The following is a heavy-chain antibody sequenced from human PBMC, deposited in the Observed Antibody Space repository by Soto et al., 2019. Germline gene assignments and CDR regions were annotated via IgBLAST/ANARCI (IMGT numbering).Heavy chain of an antibody. D-gene: IGHD3-10*01. CDR2: IKSKTDGGTT. Sequence: GGSLRLSCAASGFTFSNAWMSWVRQAPGKGLEWVGRIKSKTDGGTTDYAVLVKGRFTISRDDSKNTLYLQMNSLKTEDTAVYYCTTEAGQYYFDYWGQGTLVTVSS. J-gene: IGHJ4*02. V-gene: IGHV3-15*01. CDR3: TTEAGQYYFDY. CDR1: GFTFSNAW.